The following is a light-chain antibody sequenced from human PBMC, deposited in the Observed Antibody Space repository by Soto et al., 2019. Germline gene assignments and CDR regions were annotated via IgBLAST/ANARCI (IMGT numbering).Light chain of an antibody. CDR3: CSYAGSSTWE. Sequence: QSVLTQPASVSGSPGQSITISCTGTSSDVGNFNLVSWYQHHPGIAPKLMIYEDTKRPSGVSNRFSGSKSANTASLTISGLQADDEADYYCCSYAGSSTWEFGGGTKLTVL. J-gene: IGLJ3*02. CDR2: EDT. V-gene: IGLV2-23*01. CDR1: SSDVGNFNL.